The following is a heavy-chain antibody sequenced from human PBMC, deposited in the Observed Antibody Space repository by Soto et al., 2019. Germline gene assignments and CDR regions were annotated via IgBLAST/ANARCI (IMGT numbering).Heavy chain of an antibody. CDR3: ARQTTIFGVVIKNAFDY. CDR1: GGSISSSSYY. V-gene: IGHV4-39*01. J-gene: IGHJ4*02. D-gene: IGHD3-3*01. CDR2: IYYSGST. Sequence: NPSETLSLTCVVSGGSISSSSYYWGWIRQPPGKGLEWIGSIYYSGSTYYNPSLKSRVTISVDTSKNQFSLKLSSVTAADTAVYYCARQTTIFGVVIKNAFDYWGQGTLVTVSS.